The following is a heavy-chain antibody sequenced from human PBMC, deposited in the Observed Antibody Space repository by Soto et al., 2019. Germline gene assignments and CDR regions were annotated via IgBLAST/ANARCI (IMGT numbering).Heavy chain of an antibody. V-gene: IGHV6-1*01. D-gene: IGHD2-2*01. J-gene: IGHJ6*02. CDR1: GDSVSSNSAA. CDR3: ARVFRYCSSTSCYFSYYYYYGMDV. Sequence: SQTLSLTGAISGDSVSSNSAAWNWIRQSPSRGLEWLGRTYYRSKWYNDYAVSVKSRITINPDTSKNQFSLQLNSVTPEDTAVYYCARVFRYCSSTSCYFSYYYYYGMDVWGQGTTVTVSS. CDR2: TYYRSKWYN.